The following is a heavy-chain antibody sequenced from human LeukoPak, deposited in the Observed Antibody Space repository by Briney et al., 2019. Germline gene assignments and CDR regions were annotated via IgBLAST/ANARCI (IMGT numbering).Heavy chain of an antibody. J-gene: IGHJ6*03. CDR2: IYYTGGT. D-gene: IGHD3-3*01. CDR3: ARELRFLEYYYYMDV. CDR1: GGSITSSSYY. V-gene: IGHV4-39*02. Sequence: PETLSLTCSVSGGSITSSSYYWGWIRQPPEKGLEWIGSIYYTGGTHYSPSLKSRVTISVDTSKNQFSLKLSSVTAADTAVYYCARELRFLEYYYYMDVWGKGTTVTVSS.